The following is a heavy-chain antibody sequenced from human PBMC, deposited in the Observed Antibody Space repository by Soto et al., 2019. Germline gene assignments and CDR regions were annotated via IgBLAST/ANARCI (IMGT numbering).Heavy chain of an antibody. D-gene: IGHD3-22*01. Sequence: LTLSCAACGFTLSSYGMHWVRQAPGKGLEWVAVIWYDGSNKYYADSVKGRFTISRDNSKNTLYLQMNSLRAEDTAVYYCARDPAVVVVIRSRDDAFDIWGQGTMVPVSS. J-gene: IGHJ3*02. V-gene: IGHV3-33*01. CDR3: ARDPAVVVVIRSRDDAFDI. CDR1: GFTLSSYG. CDR2: IWYDGSNK.